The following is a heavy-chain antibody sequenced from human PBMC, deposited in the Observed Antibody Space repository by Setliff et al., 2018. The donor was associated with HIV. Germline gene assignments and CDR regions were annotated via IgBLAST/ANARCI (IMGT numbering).Heavy chain of an antibody. CDR3: ARSISSSWLYYYYYYMDV. V-gene: IGHV3-13*01. CDR2: IGTGGDT. Sequence: GGSLRLSCAASGFTFSSYAMSWVRQTPEKGLEWVSAIGTGGDTYYADSVKGRFTISRENAKNSLYLQMNNVRAGDTAVYYCARSISSSWLYYYYYYMDVWGKGTTVTVSS. J-gene: IGHJ6*03. CDR1: GFTFSSYA. D-gene: IGHD6-13*01.